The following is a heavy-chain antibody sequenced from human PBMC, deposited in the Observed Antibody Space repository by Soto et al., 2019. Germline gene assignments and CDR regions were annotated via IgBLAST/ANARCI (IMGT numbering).Heavy chain of an antibody. J-gene: IGHJ4*02. D-gene: IGHD6-13*01. CDR2: TSASGGTT. Sequence: GGSLSLSCAASGFTFGSYAMSWVRQAPGKGLEWVSSTSASGGTTYYADSVKGRFTISRDDSKNILYLEMNSLRAEDTAVYYCAKAKYSSSWWAVEYWGQGTLVTVSS. CDR1: GFTFGSYA. V-gene: IGHV3-23*01. CDR3: AKAKYSSSWWAVEY.